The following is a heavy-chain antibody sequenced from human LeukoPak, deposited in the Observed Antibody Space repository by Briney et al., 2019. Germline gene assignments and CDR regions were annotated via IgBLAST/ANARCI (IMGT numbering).Heavy chain of an antibody. V-gene: IGHV2-5*02. Sequence: SGPTLVKPTQTLTLTCTFSVLSLSTSGVGVAWIRQPPGQALEWLALTYWDDDKRYSPSLKSRLTITKDTSKTQVVLTMTNMDPVDTATYYCAHLGFYYDSSGYYYFFDYWGQGTLVTVSS. J-gene: IGHJ4*02. CDR2: TYWDDDK. CDR1: VLSLSTSGVG. CDR3: AHLGFYYDSSGYYYFFDY. D-gene: IGHD3-22*01.